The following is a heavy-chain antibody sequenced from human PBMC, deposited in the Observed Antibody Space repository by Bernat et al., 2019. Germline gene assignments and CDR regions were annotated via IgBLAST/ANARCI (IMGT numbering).Heavy chain of an antibody. CDR1: GFTFSSYW. Sequence: EVQLVESGGGLVQPGGSLRLSCAASGFTFSSYWMHWVRQAPGKGLVWVSRINSDGSSTSYADSVKGRFTISRDNAKNTLYLQMNSLRAEDTAVYYCARAAGTIHFLTGAQDYYYGMDVWGQGTTVTVSS. D-gene: IGHD6-13*01. V-gene: IGHV3-74*01. J-gene: IGHJ6*02. CDR3: ARAAGTIHFLTGAQDYYYGMDV. CDR2: INSDGSST.